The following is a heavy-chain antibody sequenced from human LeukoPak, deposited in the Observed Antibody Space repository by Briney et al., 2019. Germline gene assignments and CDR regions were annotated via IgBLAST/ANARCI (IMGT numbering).Heavy chain of an antibody. D-gene: IGHD3-10*01. CDR3: ARFGELHYYYYMDV. CDR1: GFTFSSYS. V-gene: IGHV3-21*01. J-gene: IGHJ6*03. CDR2: ISSSSSYI. Sequence: PGGSLRLSCAASGFTFSSYSMNWVRQAPGKGLEWVSSISSSSSYIYYADSVKGRFTISRDNAKNSLYLQMNSLRAEDTAVYYCARFGELHYYYYMDVWGKGTTVTISS.